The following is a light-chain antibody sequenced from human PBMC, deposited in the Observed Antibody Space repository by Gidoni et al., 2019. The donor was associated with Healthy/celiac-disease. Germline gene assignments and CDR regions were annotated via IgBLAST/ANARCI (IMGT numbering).Light chain of an antibody. CDR3: MQALQTPPSLT. J-gene: IGKJ4*01. V-gene: IGKV2-28*01. CDR1: QSLLHSNGYNY. Sequence: DIVMTQSPLSLPVTPGEPASISCRSSQSLLHSNGYNYLDWYLQKPGQSPQLLIYLGSNRASGVPDRFSGSGSGTDFTLKISRVEAEDVGVYYCMQALQTPPSLTCGGGTKVEIK. CDR2: LGS.